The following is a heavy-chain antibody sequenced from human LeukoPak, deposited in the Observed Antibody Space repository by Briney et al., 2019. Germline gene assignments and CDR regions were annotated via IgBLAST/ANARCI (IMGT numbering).Heavy chain of an antibody. J-gene: IGHJ4*02. CDR2: IYPGDSDT. CDR1: GYSFTSYW. D-gene: IGHD1-26*01. CDR3: ARRSIVGANEYGY. V-gene: IGHV5-51*01. Sequence: GESLKISCKGSGYSFTSYWIGWVCQMPGKGLEWMGIIYPGDSDTRYSPSFQGQVTNSADKSISTAYLQWSSLKAADTAMYYCARRSIVGANEYGYWGQGTLVTVSS.